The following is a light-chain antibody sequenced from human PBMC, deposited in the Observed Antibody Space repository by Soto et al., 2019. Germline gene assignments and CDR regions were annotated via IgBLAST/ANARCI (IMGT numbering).Light chain of an antibody. CDR2: AAS. CDR3: QQSNSLPVT. J-gene: IGKJ3*01. CDR1: QGISTW. V-gene: IGKV1-12*01. Sequence: DIQMTQSPSSVSASVGDRVTITCRASQGISTWLAWYQQKPGKAPSLLIHAASSLQSGVPSRFSGSGYGTDFTLTISSLQPEDFATYFCQQSNSLPVTFGPGTKVDIK.